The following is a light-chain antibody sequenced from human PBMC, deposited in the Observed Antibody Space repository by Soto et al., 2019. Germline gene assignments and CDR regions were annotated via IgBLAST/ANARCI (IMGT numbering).Light chain of an antibody. CDR2: SNN. CDR1: SSNLGSNT. CDR3: AAWDDSLNGNVV. V-gene: IGLV1-44*01. J-gene: IGLJ2*01. Sequence: QSVLTQPPSASGTPGQTVTISCSGSSSNLGSNTVNWYQQLPGTAPKLLIHSNNQPPSGVPDRFSGSKSGTSASLAISGLQSEDEADYYCAAWDDSLNGNVVFGGGTKLTVL.